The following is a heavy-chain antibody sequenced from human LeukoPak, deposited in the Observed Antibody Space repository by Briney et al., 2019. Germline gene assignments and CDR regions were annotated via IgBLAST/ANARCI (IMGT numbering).Heavy chain of an antibody. CDR2: IYYSGST. V-gene: IGHV4-59*08. J-gene: IGHJ6*02. D-gene: IGHD2-21*02. CDR3: AGCGGDCYPFYCYGMDV. Sequence: SETLSLTCTVSGGSISSYYWSWIRQPPGKGLEWIGYIYYSGSTNYNPSLKSRVTISVDTSKNQFSLKLSSVTAADTAVYYCAGCGGDCYPFYCYGMDVWGQGTTVTVSS. CDR1: GGSISSYY.